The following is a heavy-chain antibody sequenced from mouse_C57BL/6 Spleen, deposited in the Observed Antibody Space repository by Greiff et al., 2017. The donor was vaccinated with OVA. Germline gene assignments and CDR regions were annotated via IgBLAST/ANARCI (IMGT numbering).Heavy chain of an antibody. D-gene: IGHD4-1*01. V-gene: IGHV1-64*01. Sequence: QVQLKQPGAELVKPGASVKLSCKASGYTFTSYWMHWVKQRPGQGLEWIGMIHPNSGSTNYNEKFKSKATLTVDKSSSTAYMQLSSLTSEDSAVYYCARNWDEGFDYWGQGTTLTVSS. CDR2: IHPNSGST. CDR3: ARNWDEGFDY. CDR1: GYTFTSYW. J-gene: IGHJ2*01.